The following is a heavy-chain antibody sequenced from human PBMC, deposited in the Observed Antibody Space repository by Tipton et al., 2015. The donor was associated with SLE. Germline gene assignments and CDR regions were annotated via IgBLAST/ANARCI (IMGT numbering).Heavy chain of an antibody. V-gene: IGHV4-59*01. J-gene: IGHJ4*02. CDR3: ARHYGSGTYPLDY. Sequence: TLSLTCTVSGDSISGYYWSWIRQSPGKGLEWIGYIYYSGSTKYNPSLMSRVTISADTSKNQLSLKLNSVTAADTAVYYCARHYGSGTYPLDYWGQGTLVTVSS. CDR2: IYYSGST. CDR1: GDSISGYY. D-gene: IGHD3-10*01.